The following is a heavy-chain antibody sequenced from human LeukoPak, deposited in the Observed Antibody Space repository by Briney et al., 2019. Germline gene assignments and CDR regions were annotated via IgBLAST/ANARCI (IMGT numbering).Heavy chain of an antibody. CDR3: ARGLAYDFWSGYAGYYFDY. Sequence: GGSLRLSCAASGFTFSSYAMSWVRQAPGKGLEWVSAITGSGAYTDYADSVKGRFTISRDNAKNSLYLQMNSLRAEDTAVYYCARGLAYDFWSGYAGYYFDYWGQGTLVTVSS. D-gene: IGHD3-3*01. CDR1: GFTFSSYA. V-gene: IGHV3-23*01. CDR2: ITGSGAYT. J-gene: IGHJ4*02.